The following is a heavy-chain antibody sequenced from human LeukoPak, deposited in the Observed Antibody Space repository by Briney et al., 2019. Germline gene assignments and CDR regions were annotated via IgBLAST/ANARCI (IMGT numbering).Heavy chain of an antibody. CDR1: GGTFSGYY. V-gene: IGHV4-34*01. CDR2: INHSGST. J-gene: IGHJ3*02. D-gene: IGHD3-3*01. Sequence: PSETLSLNCAVYGGTFSGYYWSWIRQPPGKGLEWIGEINHSGSTNYNPSLKSRVTISVDTSKNQFSLKLSSVTAADTAVYYCARGRGVLRFLEWSPPAHAFDIWGQGTMVTVSS. CDR3: ARGRGVLRFLEWSPPAHAFDI.